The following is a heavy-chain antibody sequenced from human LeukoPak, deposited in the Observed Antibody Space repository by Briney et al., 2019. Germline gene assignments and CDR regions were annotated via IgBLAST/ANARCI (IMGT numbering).Heavy chain of an antibody. CDR2: ISSGSNYI. J-gene: IGHJ4*02. CDR3: ARDGWPGSSYYRPFDY. Sequence: GGSLRLSCAAPGFSFSSYSINWIRQTPGKGLEWVSSISSGSNYIYYADSVKGRFIISRDNAENSLHLQMNSLRAEDTAVYYCARDGWPGSSYYRPFDYWGQGTLVTVSS. D-gene: IGHD3-10*01. V-gene: IGHV3-21*01. CDR1: GFSFSSYS.